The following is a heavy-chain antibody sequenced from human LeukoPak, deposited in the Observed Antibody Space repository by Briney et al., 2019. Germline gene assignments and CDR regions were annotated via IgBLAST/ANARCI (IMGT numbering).Heavy chain of an antibody. Sequence: SETLSLTCAVSGYSISSGYYWIWVRQPPGKGLEWIGSLYHSDSIYYNPSLESRVTMSVDTSKNQFSLKLSFVTAADTAVYYCARQHDSYHYYYVDVWGKGTTVTVSS. J-gene: IGHJ6*03. CDR1: GYSISSGYY. CDR3: ARQHDSYHYYYVDV. CDR2: LYHSDSI. V-gene: IGHV4-38-2*01. D-gene: IGHD6-13*01.